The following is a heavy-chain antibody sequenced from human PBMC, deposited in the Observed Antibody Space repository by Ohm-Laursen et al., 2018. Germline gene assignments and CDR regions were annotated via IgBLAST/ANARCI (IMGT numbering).Heavy chain of an antibody. J-gene: IGHJ3*02. V-gene: IGHV3-23*01. CDR3: AKGATKWLPYAFDI. CDR1: GFTFSNAW. CDR2: ISGSGGST. D-gene: IGHD3-22*01. Sequence: SLRLSCTASGFTFSNAWMSWVRQAPGKGLEWVSAISGSGGSTYYADSVKGRFTISRDNSKNTLYLQMNSLRAEDTAVYYCAKGATKWLPYAFDIWGQGTMVTVSS.